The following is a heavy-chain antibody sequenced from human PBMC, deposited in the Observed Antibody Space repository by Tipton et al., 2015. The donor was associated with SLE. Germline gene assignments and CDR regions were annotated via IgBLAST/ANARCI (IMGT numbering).Heavy chain of an antibody. J-gene: IGHJ4*02. V-gene: IGHV3-23*03. CDR2: IYRGGST. D-gene: IGHD4-17*01. CDR3: AKALGPAYGLYGY. Sequence: SLRLSCAGSGFTFNNYAMSWVRQAPGKGLEWVSVIYRGGSTYYADSVKGRFTISRDNSKNTLYLQMNSLRAEDTAVYYCAKALGPAYGLYGYWGQGALVSVSS. CDR1: GFTFNNYA.